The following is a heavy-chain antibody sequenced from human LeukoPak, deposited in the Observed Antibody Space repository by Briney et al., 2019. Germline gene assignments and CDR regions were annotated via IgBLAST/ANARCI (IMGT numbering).Heavy chain of an antibody. CDR3: ARDRVVPGTWSQSPRPLDF. CDR1: GFTFSSYG. CDR2: ISGSGGST. V-gene: IGHV3-23*01. J-gene: IGHJ4*02. D-gene: IGHD2-2*01. Sequence: PGGSLRLSCAASGFTFSSYGMHWVRQAPGKGLEWVSSISGSGGSTYYADSVKGRLTISRDNSKNTLYLQMNTLRAEDTAVYYCARDRVVPGTWSQSPRPLDFWGQGTLVTVSS.